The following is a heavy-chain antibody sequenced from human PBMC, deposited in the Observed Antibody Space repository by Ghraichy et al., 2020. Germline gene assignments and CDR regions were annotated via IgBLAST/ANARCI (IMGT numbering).Heavy chain of an antibody. D-gene: IGHD4-17*01. CDR2: ISSSSYI. CDR1: GFTFSSYS. Sequence: GESLNISCVASGFTFSSYSMNWVRQAPGKGLEWVSSISSSSYIYYADSVKGRFTISRDNAKNSLYLQMNSLRAEDTAVYYCAREGGDYGDYVRGPFDYWGQGTLVTVSS. CDR3: AREGGDYGDYVRGPFDY. V-gene: IGHV3-21*01. J-gene: IGHJ4*02.